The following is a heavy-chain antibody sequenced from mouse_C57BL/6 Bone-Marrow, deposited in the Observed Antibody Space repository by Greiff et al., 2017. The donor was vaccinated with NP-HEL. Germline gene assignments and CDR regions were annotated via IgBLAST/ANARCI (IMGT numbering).Heavy chain of an antibody. D-gene: IGHD1-1*01. CDR2: IDPEDGET. CDR3: AGDSDYGSSTDYAMDY. CDR1: GFTFTDYY. Sequence: EVQLQQSGAELVKPGASVKLSCTASGFTFTDYYMHWVKQRPEQGLEWIGRIDPEDGETKYDQKFQGKATLTVDTSSNTAYLQLSSLTSWDTAVYYCAGDSDYGSSTDYAMDYGGQGTGATVSA. V-gene: IGHV14-2*01. J-gene: IGHJ4*01.